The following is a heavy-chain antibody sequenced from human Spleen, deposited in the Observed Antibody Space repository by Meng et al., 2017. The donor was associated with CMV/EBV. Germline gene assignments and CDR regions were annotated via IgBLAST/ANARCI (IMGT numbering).Heavy chain of an antibody. D-gene: IGHD2-2*01. CDR3: AKASLGVGFDY. V-gene: IGHV3-23*01. CDR2: ISGSGGST. Sequence: GGSLRLSCAASGFTFSSYAMSWVRQAPGKGLEWVSIISGSGGSTYYADSVRGRFTISRDNSKNTLYLQMNSLRAEDTAVYYCAKASLGVGFDYWGQGILVTVSS. J-gene: IGHJ4*02. CDR1: GFTFSSYA.